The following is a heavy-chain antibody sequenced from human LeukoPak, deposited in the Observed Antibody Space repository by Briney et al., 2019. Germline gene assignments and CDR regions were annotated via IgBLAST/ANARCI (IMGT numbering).Heavy chain of an antibody. D-gene: IGHD4-11*01. J-gene: IGHJ6*02. CDR1: GGSFSGYY. CDR2: INHSGST. V-gene: IGHV4-34*01. CDR3: ARGSVTTSRYYYYYYGMDV. Sequence: SETLSLTCAVYGGSFSGYYWSWIRQPPGKGLERIGEINHSGSTNYNPSLKSRVTISVDTSKNQFSLKLSSVTAADTAVYYCARGSVTTSRYYYYYYGMDVWGQGTTVTVSS.